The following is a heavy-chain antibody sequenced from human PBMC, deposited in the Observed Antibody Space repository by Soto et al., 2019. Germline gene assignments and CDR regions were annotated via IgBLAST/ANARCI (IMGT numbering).Heavy chain of an antibody. D-gene: IGHD4-17*01. CDR1: GFTVSSNY. CDR2: IYSGGST. CDR3: ARLRRVGYYFDY. Sequence: GGSLRLSCAASGFTVSSNYMSWVRQAPGKGLEWVSVIYSGGSTYYADSVKGRFTISRDNSKNTLYLQMNSLRAEDTAVYYCARLRRVGYYFDYWGQGTLVTVSS. J-gene: IGHJ4*02. V-gene: IGHV3-53*01.